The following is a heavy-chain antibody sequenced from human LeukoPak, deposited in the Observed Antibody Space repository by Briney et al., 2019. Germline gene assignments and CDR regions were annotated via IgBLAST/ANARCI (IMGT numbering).Heavy chain of an antibody. CDR1: GFTFNTYW. V-gene: IGHV3-74*01. CDR3: VRHNYGYDY. CDR2: ILNDGGST. J-gene: IGHJ4*02. Sequence: GGSLRLSCAASGFTFNTYWMHWVRQAPGEGPVWVAHILNDGGSTSYADSVKGRFIISRDNAKNTLSLQMNSLRAEDTAVYYCVRHNYGYDYWGQGTPVTVSS. D-gene: IGHD5-18*01.